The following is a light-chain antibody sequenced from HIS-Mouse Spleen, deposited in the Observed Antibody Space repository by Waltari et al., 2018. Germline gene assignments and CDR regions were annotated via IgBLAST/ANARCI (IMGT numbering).Light chain of an antibody. CDR3: QSADSSGTYVV. CDR1: ALPTQY. J-gene: IGLJ2*01. Sequence: SYELTQPPSVSVSPGQTARITFSGDALPTQYAYWYQQKPGQAPVLVIYKDSERPSGIPERFSGSSSGKTVTLTISGVQAEDEADYYCQSADSSGTYVVFGGGTKLTVL. CDR2: KDS. V-gene: IGLV3-25*03.